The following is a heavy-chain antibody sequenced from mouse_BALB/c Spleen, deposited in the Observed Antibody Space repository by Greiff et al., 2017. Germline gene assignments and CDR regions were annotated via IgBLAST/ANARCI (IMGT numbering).Heavy chain of an antibody. Sequence: VQLKESGPGLVKPSQSLSLTCTVTGYSITSDYAWNWIRQFPGNKLEWMGYISYSGSTSYNPSLKSRISITRDTSKNQFFLQLNSVTTEDTATYYCAREERFAYWGQGTLVTVSA. V-gene: IGHV3-2*02. CDR3: AREERFAY. CDR1: GYSITSDYA. CDR2: ISYSGST. J-gene: IGHJ3*01.